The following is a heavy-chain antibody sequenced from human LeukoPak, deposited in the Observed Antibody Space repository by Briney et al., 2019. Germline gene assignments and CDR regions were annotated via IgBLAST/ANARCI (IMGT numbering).Heavy chain of an antibody. Sequence: SETLSLTCTVSGGSISSSSYYWGWIRQPPGKGLEWIGSIYYSGSTYYNPSLKSRVTISVDTSKNQFSLKLSSVTAADTAVYYCARDFSTMVRGVTHNEFDPWGQGTLVTVSS. D-gene: IGHD3-10*01. CDR2: IYYSGST. V-gene: IGHV4-39*07. J-gene: IGHJ5*02. CDR1: GGSISSSSYY. CDR3: ARDFSTMVRGVTHNEFDP.